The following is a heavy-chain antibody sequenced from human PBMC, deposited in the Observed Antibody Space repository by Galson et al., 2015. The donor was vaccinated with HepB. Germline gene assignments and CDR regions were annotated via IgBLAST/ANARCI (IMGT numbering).Heavy chain of an antibody. CDR2: IVPILGTA. D-gene: IGHD3-3*01. J-gene: IGHJ1*01. CDR1: GGTFSSYA. CDR3: AGTVFGVTRAGLYFQH. Sequence: SVKVSCKAPGGTFSSYAISWVRQAPGQGLEWMGGIVPILGTANYAQKFQGRVTITADKSTSTVYMELNRLRSEDTAVYYCAGTVFGVTRAGLYFQHWGQGTLVTVSS. V-gene: IGHV1-69*06.